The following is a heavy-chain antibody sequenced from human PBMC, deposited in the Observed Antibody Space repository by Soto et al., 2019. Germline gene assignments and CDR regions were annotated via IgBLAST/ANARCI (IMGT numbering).Heavy chain of an antibody. Sequence: PSETLSLTCTVSGGSISCGDYYWSWIRQPPGKGLEWIGYIYYSGSTYYNPSLKSRVTISVDTSKNQFSLKLSSVTAADTAVYYCAREVVAATPINWFDPWGQGTLVTVSS. CDR1: GGSISCGDYY. CDR3: AREVVAATPINWFDP. CDR2: IYYSGST. J-gene: IGHJ5*02. D-gene: IGHD2-15*01. V-gene: IGHV4-30-4*01.